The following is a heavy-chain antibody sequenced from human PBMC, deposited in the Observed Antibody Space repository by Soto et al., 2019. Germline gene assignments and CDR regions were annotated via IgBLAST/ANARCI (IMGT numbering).Heavy chain of an antibody. Sequence: GSLRLSCAASGFTFSSYGMHWVRQAPGKGLEWVAVISYDGRNKYYADAVKGRFTISRDNSKNTLYLQMSSLRAEDTAVYYCVKDGSSGWPYFYDMDVWGQGTTVTVSS. CDR1: GFTFSSYG. CDR2: ISYDGRNK. V-gene: IGHV3-30*18. J-gene: IGHJ6*02. D-gene: IGHD6-19*01. CDR3: VKDGSSGWPYFYDMDV.